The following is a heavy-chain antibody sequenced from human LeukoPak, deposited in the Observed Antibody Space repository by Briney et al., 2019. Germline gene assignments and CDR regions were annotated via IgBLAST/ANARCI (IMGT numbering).Heavy chain of an antibody. D-gene: IGHD2-2*01. V-gene: IGHV4-38-2*02. CDR3: AREKDIVVVPHWNY. Sequence: SWETLSLTCAVSGYSISSGYCWGWIRQPPGKGLEWIGSIYHSGSTYYNPSLKSRVTISVDTSKNQFSLKLSSVTAADTAVYYCAREKDIVVVPHWNYWGQGTLVTVSS. J-gene: IGHJ4*02. CDR2: IYHSGST. CDR1: GYSISSGYC.